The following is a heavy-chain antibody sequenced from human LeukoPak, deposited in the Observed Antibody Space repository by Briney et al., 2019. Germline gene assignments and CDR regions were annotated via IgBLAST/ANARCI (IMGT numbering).Heavy chain of an antibody. CDR2: IYTSGST. Sequence: SETLSLACTVSGGSISSGSYYWSWIRQPAGKGLEWIGRIYTSGSTNYNPSLKSRVTISVDTSKNQFSLKLSSVTAADTAVYYCARVPSYYYDSSGHGWGQGTLVTVFS. CDR3: ARVPSYYYDSSGHG. D-gene: IGHD3-22*01. CDR1: GGSISSGSYY. J-gene: IGHJ4*02. V-gene: IGHV4-61*02.